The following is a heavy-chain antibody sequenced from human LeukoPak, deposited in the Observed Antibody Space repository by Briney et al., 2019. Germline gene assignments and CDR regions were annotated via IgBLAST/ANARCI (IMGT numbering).Heavy chain of an antibody. CDR1: GFSFSNYA. CDR3: VREVAVSGTENGAFNV. J-gene: IGHJ6*02. Sequence: AGSLRLSCAASGFSFSNYAMPWVRKAPGKGLEWVAVISFDGTNKYYADSVNDRLTISRDNSENTLHLQMSSLRAEDTAVYFCVREVAVSGTENGAFNVWGPGTTVTVSS. CDR2: ISFDGTNK. D-gene: IGHD6-19*01. V-gene: IGHV3-30-3*01.